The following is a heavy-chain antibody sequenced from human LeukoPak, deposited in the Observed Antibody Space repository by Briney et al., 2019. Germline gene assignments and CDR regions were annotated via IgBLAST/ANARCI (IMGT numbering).Heavy chain of an antibody. CDR3: ARGRWKVGAIRWFDP. Sequence: SETLSLTCAVYGGSFSGYYWSWIRQPPGKGLEWIGEINHSGSTNYNPSLKSRVTISVDTSKNQFSLKLSSVTAADTAVYYCARGRWKVGAIRWFDPWGQGTLVTVSS. CDR2: INHSGST. J-gene: IGHJ5*02. CDR1: GGSFSGYY. D-gene: IGHD1-26*01. V-gene: IGHV4-34*01.